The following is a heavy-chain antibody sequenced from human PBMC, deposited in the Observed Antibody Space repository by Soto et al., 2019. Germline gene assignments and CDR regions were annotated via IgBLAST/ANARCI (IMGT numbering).Heavy chain of an antibody. J-gene: IGHJ4*02. CDR3: ARGFSAGKGSPPDF. CDR1: GFTFSSFA. CDR2: ISGSGGST. D-gene: IGHD6-13*01. V-gene: IGHV3-23*01. Sequence: GGSLRLSCAASGFTFSSFAMSWVRKAPGEGLDWVSAISGSGGSTYSADSVKGRFTISRDNSKNTLYLKMSSLRAEDTAVDYCARGFSAGKGSPPDFCGQGSLVTVSS.